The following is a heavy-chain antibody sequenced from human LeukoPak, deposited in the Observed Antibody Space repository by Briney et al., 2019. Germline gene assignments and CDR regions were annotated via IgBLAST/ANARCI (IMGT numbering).Heavy chain of an antibody. CDR2: IRSKAYGGTT. V-gene: IGHV3-49*03. CDR1: GFTFGDYA. D-gene: IGHD3-22*01. CDR3: TRADYYDSSGYLY. J-gene: IGHJ4*02. Sequence: PGGSLRLSCTASGFTFGDYAMSWFRQAPGEGLEWVGFIRSKAYGGTTEYAASVKGRFTISRDDSKSIAYLQMNSLKTEDTAVYYCTRADYYDSSGYLYWGQGTLVTVSS.